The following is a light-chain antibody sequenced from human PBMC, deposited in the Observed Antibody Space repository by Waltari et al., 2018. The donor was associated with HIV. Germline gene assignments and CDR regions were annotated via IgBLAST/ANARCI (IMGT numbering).Light chain of an antibody. CDR2: RND. V-gene: IGLV1-47*01. Sequence: SVVTQPPSASGTPGQRVTISCSGNTSNIGSNYVFWYQHLPGTAPKLLIHRNDQRHEGGPGRFSGSTSGPSASLAISGLRSEDEADYYCVTWDDSLRGVVFGGGTKVAVL. CDR3: VTWDDSLRGVV. CDR1: TSNIGSNY. J-gene: IGLJ2*01.